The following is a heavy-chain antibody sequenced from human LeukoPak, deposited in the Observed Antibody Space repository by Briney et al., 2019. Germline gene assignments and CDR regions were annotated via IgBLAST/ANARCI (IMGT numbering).Heavy chain of an antibody. Sequence: ASVKVSCKASGYTFTSYDINWVRPATGQGLEWMEWMNPNSGNTGYAQKFQGRVTMTRNTSISTAYMELSSLRSEDTAVYYCAILADSSGYYYDYWGQGTLVTVSS. CDR2: MNPNSGNT. D-gene: IGHD3-22*01. J-gene: IGHJ4*02. V-gene: IGHV1-8*01. CDR3: AILADSSGYYYDY. CDR1: GYTFTSYD.